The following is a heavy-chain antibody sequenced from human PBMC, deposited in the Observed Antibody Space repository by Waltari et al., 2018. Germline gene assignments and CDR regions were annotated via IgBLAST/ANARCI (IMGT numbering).Heavy chain of an antibody. V-gene: IGHV3-23*01. D-gene: IGHD6-13*01. J-gene: IGHJ4*02. CDR2: ISGSGKDT. Sequence: EVQLLESGGGLVQPGGSLRLSCLGPGLSFSTYGMTWVRQAPGKGLDWVSAISGSGKDTYYADFVKGRFTMSRDNSKNTLYLHMKNVRVDDTAIYYCAKDLRASAGPYWGQGTLVTVSS. CDR1: GLSFSTYG. CDR3: AKDLRASAGPY.